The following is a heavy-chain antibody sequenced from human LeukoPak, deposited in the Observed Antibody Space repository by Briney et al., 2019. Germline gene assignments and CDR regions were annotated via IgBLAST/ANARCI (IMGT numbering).Heavy chain of an antibody. D-gene: IGHD6-13*01. V-gene: IGHV1-69*13. J-gene: IGHJ3*02. CDR3: ARGSSRGYAFDI. CDR1: GGTFSSYA. CDR2: IIPIFGTA. Sequence: ASVKVSCKASGGTFSSYAISWVREAPGQGLEWMGGIIPIFGTANYAQKFQGRVTITADESTSTAYMELSSLRSEDTAVYYCARGSSRGYAFDIWGQGTMVTVSS.